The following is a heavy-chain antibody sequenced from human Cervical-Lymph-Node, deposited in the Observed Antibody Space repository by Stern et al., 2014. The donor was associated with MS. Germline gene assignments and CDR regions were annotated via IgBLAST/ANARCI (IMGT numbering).Heavy chain of an antibody. V-gene: IGHV4-30-4*01. Sequence: VQLVESGPGLVKPSQTLSLTCAVSGGSISSGDFHWTWIRQPPGKGLEWLGYIYDSGSTYYNPSLKSRLTISVATSKSQFSLKLSSVTAADTAVYYCARASKYFFYGTDVWGQGTTVTVSS. CDR3: ARASKYFFYGTDV. D-gene: IGHD4-11*01. J-gene: IGHJ6*02. CDR2: IYDSGST. CDR1: GGSISSGDFH.